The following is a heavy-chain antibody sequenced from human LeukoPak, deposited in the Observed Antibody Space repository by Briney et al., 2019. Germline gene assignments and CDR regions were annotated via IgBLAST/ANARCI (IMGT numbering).Heavy chain of an antibody. CDR3: ARDRPEDWFDP. J-gene: IGHJ5*02. CDR2: IYHSGST. D-gene: IGHD6-6*01. V-gene: IGHV4-38-2*02. CDR1: GYSISSGYY. Sequence: EPSETLSLTRTVSGYSISSGYYRGWIRQPPGKGLEWIGSIYHSGSTYYNPSLKSRVTISVDTSKNQFSLKLSSVTAADTAVYYCARDRPEDWFDPWGQGTLVTVSS.